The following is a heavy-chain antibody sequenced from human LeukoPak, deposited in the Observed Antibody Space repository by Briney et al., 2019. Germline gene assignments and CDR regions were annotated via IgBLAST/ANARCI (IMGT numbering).Heavy chain of an antibody. J-gene: IGHJ4*02. CDR3: ARLSSSWTDYFDY. Sequence: PSETLSLTCTVSGGSISSHYWSWIRQPPGKGLEWIGYIYYSGSTNYNPSLESRVTISVDTSKNQFSLKLSSVTAADTAVYYCARLSSSWTDYFDYWGQGTLVTVSS. D-gene: IGHD6-13*01. V-gene: IGHV4-59*11. CDR1: GGSISSHY. CDR2: IYYSGST.